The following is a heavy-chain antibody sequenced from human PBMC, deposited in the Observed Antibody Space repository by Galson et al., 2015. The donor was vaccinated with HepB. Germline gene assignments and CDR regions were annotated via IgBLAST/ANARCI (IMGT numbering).Heavy chain of an antibody. Sequence: SLRLSCAACGLTFRSYGMHWARQAPGTGLEWVAIVWYDGSNKYYADSVKGRFTISRDNSKSMLYLEMNSLRADDTAVYYCARDLGTTHLDAWGQGTLVTVSS. CDR2: VWYDGSNK. J-gene: IGHJ5*02. V-gene: IGHV3-33*01. D-gene: IGHD2-15*01. CDR1: GLTFRSYG. CDR3: ARDLGTTHLDA.